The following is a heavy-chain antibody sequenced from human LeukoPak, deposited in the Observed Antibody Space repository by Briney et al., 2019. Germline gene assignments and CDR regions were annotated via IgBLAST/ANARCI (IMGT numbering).Heavy chain of an antibody. D-gene: IGHD1-26*01. CDR1: GIAVSGNY. Sequence: GGSLTLSCAASGIAVSGNYMSWVRQTPEKGLEWISFISINTNTFYADSVRGRFTISRDTSKNTLLLHMNSLREEDSAVYYCGISQTWDHLLGCWGQGTLVTVSS. J-gene: IGHJ4*02. CDR2: ISINTNT. CDR3: GISQTWDHLLGC. V-gene: IGHV3-53*01.